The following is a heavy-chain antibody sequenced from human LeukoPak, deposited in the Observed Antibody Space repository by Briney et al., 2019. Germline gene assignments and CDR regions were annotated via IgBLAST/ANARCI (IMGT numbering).Heavy chain of an antibody. D-gene: IGHD2-15*01. J-gene: IGHJ1*01. V-gene: IGHV1-2*02. CDR2: INPNSGGT. Sequence: ASVKVSCKASGYTFTGYYMHWVRQAPGRGLEWMGWINPNSGGTNYAQKFQGRVTMIRDMSISTAYMELSRLRSDDTAVYYCARVPRGYCSGGSCYTPGYFQHWGQGTLVTVSS. CDR3: ARVPRGYCSGGSCYTPGYFQH. CDR1: GYTFTGYY.